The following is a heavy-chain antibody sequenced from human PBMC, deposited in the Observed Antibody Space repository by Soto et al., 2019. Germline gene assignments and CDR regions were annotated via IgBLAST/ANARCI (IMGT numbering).Heavy chain of an antibody. V-gene: IGHV4-34*01. CDR2: INHSGST. CDR3: ARGTPDYYGSGSEFDY. CDR1: GGSFSGYY. D-gene: IGHD3-10*01. J-gene: IGHJ4*02. Sequence: SETLSLTCAVYGGSFSGYYWSWIRQPPGKGLEWIGEINHSGSTNYNPSLKSRVTISVDTSKNQFSLKLSSVTAADTAVYYCARGTPDYYGSGSEFDYWGQGTLVTVSS.